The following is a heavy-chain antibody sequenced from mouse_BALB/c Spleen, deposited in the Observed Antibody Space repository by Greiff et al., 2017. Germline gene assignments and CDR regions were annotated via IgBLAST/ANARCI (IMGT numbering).Heavy chain of an antibody. J-gene: IGHJ4*01. V-gene: IGHV1S126*01. CDR2: IDPSDSET. CDR3: ARRSSDD. Sequence: QVQLKESRPQLVRPGASVKISCKASGYSFTSYWMHWVKQRPGQGLEWIGMIDPSDSETRLNQKFKDKATLTVDKSSSTAYMQLSSPTSEDSAVYYCARRSSDDWGQGTSVTVSS. CDR1: GYSFTSYW.